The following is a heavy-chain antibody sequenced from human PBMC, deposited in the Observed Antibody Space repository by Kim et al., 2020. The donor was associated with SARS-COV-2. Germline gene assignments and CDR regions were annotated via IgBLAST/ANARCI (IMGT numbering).Heavy chain of an antibody. J-gene: IGHJ4*02. Sequence: GGSLRLSCAASGFTFSSYWMHWVRQAPGKGLVWVSRINSDGSTTNYADSVKGRFTISRDNAKNTLFLQMNTLRAEDTAVYYCARGAQGGSGYSAYWGQGTLVTVSS. CDR3: ARGAQGGSGYSAY. D-gene: IGHD3-22*01. CDR1: GFTFSSYW. V-gene: IGHV3-74*01. CDR2: INSDGSTT.